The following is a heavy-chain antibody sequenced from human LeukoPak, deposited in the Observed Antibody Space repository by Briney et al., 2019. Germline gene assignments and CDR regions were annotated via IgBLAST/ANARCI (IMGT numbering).Heavy chain of an antibody. CDR2: ISSSGSTI. D-gene: IGHD3-3*01. CDR1: GFTFSDYY. Sequence: GGSLRLSCAASGFTFSDYYMSWIRQAPGKGLEWVSYISSSGSTIYYADSVKGRFTISRDNAKNSLYLQMNSLRAEDTAVYYCARDPRYDFWSGWMSSCLFDPWGQGTLVTVSS. V-gene: IGHV3-11*01. CDR3: ARDPRYDFWSGWMSSCLFDP. J-gene: IGHJ5*02.